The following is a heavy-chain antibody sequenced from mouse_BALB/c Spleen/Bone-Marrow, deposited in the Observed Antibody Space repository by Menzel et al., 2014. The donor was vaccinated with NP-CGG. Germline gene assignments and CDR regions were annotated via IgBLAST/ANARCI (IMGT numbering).Heavy chain of an antibody. CDR1: GFNIKDTY. V-gene: IGHV14-3*02. D-gene: IGHD1-1*01. CDR3: ASYYYGRYFDV. Sequence: EVKLMESGAELVKPGASVKLSCTASGFNIKDTYMHWVKQRLEQGLEWIGRIDPANGNTKYDPKFQGKATITADTYSNTAYLQLSSLTSEDTAVYYCASYYYGRYFDVWGAGTTVTVSS. CDR2: IDPANGNT. J-gene: IGHJ1*01.